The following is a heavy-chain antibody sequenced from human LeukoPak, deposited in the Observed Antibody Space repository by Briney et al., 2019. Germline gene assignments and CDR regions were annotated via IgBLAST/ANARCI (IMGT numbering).Heavy chain of an antibody. CDR3: ARASTSGSLFDY. CDR1: VGTFSRYA. J-gene: IGHJ4*02. CDR2: IHPILDIA. Sequence: ASVRVSCKASVGTFSRYAISWVRQAPGQGLEWMGTIHPILDIANHAPKYQGRVQITADKSSSNAYMELSSLRSEDTAVYYCARASTSGSLFDYWGQGTLVTVSS. D-gene: IGHD2-2*01. V-gene: IGHV1-69*04.